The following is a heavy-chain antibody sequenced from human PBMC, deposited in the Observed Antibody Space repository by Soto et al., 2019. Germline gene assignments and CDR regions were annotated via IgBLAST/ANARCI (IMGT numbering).Heavy chain of an antibody. D-gene: IGHD6-19*01. J-gene: IGHJ4*02. CDR2: IYSGDNT. CDR1: GFTVTSDY. V-gene: IGHV3-66*01. Sequence: PGGSLRLSCAASGFTVTSDYMSWVRQAPGKGLEWVSTIYSGDNTYYADSVKGRFIISRDKSKNTLYLQMNNLRAGDTAVYYCARFPRIALAAFDCWGQGTLVTVSS. CDR3: ARFPRIALAAFDC.